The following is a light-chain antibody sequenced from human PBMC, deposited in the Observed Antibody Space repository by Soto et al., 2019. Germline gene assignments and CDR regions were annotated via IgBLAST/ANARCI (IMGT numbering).Light chain of an antibody. CDR1: SSNIGAGYD. V-gene: IGLV1-40*01. Sequence: QSVLAQPPSLSGAPGQKVIISCTGSSSNIGAGYDVHWYQQLPGTAPKLLIYSNNNRPSGVPDRLSGSKSGTSASLAITGLQVEDEADYYCQSYDSSLSAAVFGGGTQLTVL. J-gene: IGLJ2*01. CDR3: QSYDSSLSAAV. CDR2: SNN.